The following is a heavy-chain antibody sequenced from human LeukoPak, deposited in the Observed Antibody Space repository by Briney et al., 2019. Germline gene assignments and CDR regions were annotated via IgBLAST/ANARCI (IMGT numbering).Heavy chain of an antibody. V-gene: IGHV3-23*01. D-gene: IGHD3-22*01. CDR1: GFTFSDYA. CDR2: IAGVGGTT. CDR3: AKGLVQIAGYYIQSFEN. Sequence: GGPLRLSCAASGFTFSDYAVRWVRQAPGKGMEWVSGIAGVGGTTHHADFARGRFTISRDNSRNTLLMQMNNLRAEDTAVYYCAKGLVQIAGYYIQSFENWGQGTQVTVSS. J-gene: IGHJ4*02.